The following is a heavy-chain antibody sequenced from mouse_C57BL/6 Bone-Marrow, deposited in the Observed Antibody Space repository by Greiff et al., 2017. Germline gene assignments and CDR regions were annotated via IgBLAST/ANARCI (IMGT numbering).Heavy chain of an antibody. V-gene: IGHV1-63*01. CDR2: IYPGGGYT. Sequence: LQESGAELVRPGTSVKMSCKASGYTFTNYWIGWAKQRPGHGLEWIGDIYPGGGYTNYNEKFKGKATLTADKSSSTAYMQFSSLTSEDSAIYYCARLRFTTVVDWYFDVWGTGTTVTVSS. D-gene: IGHD1-1*01. J-gene: IGHJ1*03. CDR1: GYTFTNYW. CDR3: ARLRFTTVVDWYFDV.